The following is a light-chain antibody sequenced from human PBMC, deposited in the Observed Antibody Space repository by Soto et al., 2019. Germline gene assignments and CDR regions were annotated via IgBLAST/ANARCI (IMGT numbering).Light chain of an antibody. CDR1: QSVTTY. Sequence: EIVMTQSPAALSVSPGERATLSRRASQSVTTYIAWYQQKPGQAPRLLIYGASTRATGMSARFSGIGSGTEFTLTISSLQSEDFAVYYCQQYYDWPLTFGGGTKVDIK. CDR2: GAS. V-gene: IGKV3-15*01. J-gene: IGKJ4*01. CDR3: QQYYDWPLT.